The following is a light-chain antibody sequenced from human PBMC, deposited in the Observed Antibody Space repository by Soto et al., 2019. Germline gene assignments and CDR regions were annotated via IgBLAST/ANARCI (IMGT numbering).Light chain of an antibody. CDR1: QGIRKD. J-gene: IGKJ1*01. CDR2: AAS. V-gene: IGKV1-17*01. Sequence: DIQMTQSPSSLSASVGDRVTITCRASQGIRKDLGWYQQKPGKAPKGLIFAASSLQSGVPSRFNGSGSGTEFTLTISSLQPEDSATYYCLQHNSYPWTFGQGTKVEIK. CDR3: LQHNSYPWT.